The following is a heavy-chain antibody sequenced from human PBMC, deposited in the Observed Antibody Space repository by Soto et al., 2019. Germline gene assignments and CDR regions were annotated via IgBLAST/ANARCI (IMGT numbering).Heavy chain of an antibody. D-gene: IGHD2-15*01. V-gene: IGHV3-30-3*01. CDR1: GFSFSSYA. CDR3: ARERVEYGDYQFYGMDV. J-gene: IGHJ6*02. CDR2: IAYDGTKK. Sequence: QVQLVESGGGVVQPGRTLRLSCAASGFSFSSYAMHWVRQAPGKGLEWVAVIAYDGTKKYYEDSVKGRFTISRDNSNTLDLQMNSLRGEDTAVYYCARERVEYGDYQFYGMDVWGQGTTVTVSS.